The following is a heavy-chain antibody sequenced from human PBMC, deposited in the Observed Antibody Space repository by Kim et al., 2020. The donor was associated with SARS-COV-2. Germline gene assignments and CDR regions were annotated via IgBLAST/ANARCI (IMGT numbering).Heavy chain of an antibody. CDR2: ISTTGSTI. CDR3: ARWARVISTQLWYYDL. V-gene: IGHV3-48*03. Sequence: GGSLRLSCAASGFSFSNYEMNWVRQAPGKGLEWVSFISTTGSTIYHADSVRGRLTISRDNAKNSLYLQMNSLRAEDTGLYYFARWARVISTQLWYYDLWGRGTLVIVSS. D-gene: IGHD3-3*01. CDR1: GFSFSNYE. J-gene: IGHJ2*01.